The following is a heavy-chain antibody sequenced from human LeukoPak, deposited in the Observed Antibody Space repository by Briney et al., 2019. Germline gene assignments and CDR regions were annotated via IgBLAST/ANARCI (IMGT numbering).Heavy chain of an antibody. D-gene: IGHD1-26*01. CDR1: GGSITSSYY. V-gene: IGHV4-61*02. CDR3: ARGSGSTDGY. CDR2: IYTSGST. Sequence: SETLSLTCTVSGGSITSSYYWSWIRQPAGKGLEWIGRIYTSGSTNCNPSLKGRVTISVDTSKNQFSLKLSSVTAADTAVYYCARGSGSTDGYWGQGTLVTVSS. J-gene: IGHJ4*02.